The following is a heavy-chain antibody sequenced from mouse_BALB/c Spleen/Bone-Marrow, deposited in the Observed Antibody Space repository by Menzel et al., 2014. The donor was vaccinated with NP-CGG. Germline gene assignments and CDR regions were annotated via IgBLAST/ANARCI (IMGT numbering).Heavy chain of an antibody. D-gene: IGHD1-1*01. CDR1: GFSLTGNG. V-gene: IGHV2-5*01. Sequence: VQLQQSGPGLVQPSQSLSIPCTVSGFSLTGNGVHWVRQSPGKGLEWLGVIWRGGSTDYNAAFMSRRTITKDNSKNQVFFKMNSLQGDDTAMYYCAKGGITTVWYFDVWGAGTTVTVSS. CDR2: IWRGGST. CDR3: AKGGITTVWYFDV. J-gene: IGHJ1*01.